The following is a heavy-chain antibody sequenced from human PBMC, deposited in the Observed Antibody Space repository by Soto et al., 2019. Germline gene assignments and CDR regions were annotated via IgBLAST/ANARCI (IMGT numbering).Heavy chain of an antibody. CDR3: ARDHCLEMDV. Sequence: GGSLRLSCAASGFTFSSYSIHWVRQAPCKGLEGVAVISYDGINKYYADSVKGRFNISRDNSKNTLYLQMNSLRAEETAVYYCARDHCLEMDVWGQVTTVAVSS. CDR2: ISYDGINK. J-gene: IGHJ6*02. V-gene: IGHV3-30-3*01. D-gene: IGHD2-21*01. CDR1: GFTFSSYS.